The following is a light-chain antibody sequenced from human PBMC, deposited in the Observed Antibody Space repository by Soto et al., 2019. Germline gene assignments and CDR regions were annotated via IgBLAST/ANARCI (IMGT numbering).Light chain of an antibody. J-gene: IGKJ1*01. CDR2: GAS. CDR3: QQYGTSPPT. V-gene: IGKV3-20*01. Sequence: EIVVTQSPCTLSLSPGERATLSCRASQSFNSIYLAWYQQKPGQAPRLLIYGASSRATGIPDRFSGSGSGTDFTLTISRLEPEDFAGYYCQQYGTSPPTFGQGTKVDI. CDR1: QSFNSIY.